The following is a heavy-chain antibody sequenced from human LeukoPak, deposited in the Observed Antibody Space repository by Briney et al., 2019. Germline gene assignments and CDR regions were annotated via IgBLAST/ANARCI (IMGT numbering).Heavy chain of an antibody. CDR3: ARDAVFWSGPRKTYYSHGIDV. Sequence: GGALRLSCAASGFTFSSYGMHWGRQAPGKGLEWVGVIWYDGDNKYYADSGRGRVTISRDNSKNTRYLQMKSLRAEWTAVYYCARDAVFWSGPRKTYYSHGIDVWGLGTPVTVSS. J-gene: IGHJ6*02. D-gene: IGHD3-3*01. V-gene: IGHV3-33*01. CDR1: GFTFSSYG. CDR2: IWYDGDNK.